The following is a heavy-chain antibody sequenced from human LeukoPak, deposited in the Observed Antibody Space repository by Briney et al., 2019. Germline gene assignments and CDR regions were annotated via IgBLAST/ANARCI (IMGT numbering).Heavy chain of an antibody. CDR1: GFTFSSYA. Sequence: GGSLRLSCAASGFTFSSYAMHWVRQAPGKGLEWVAVISYDGSNKYYADSVKGRFTISRDNSKNTLYLQMNSLRAEDTAVYYCARDVTSAFDIWGQGTMVTVSS. CDR3: ARDVTSAFDI. CDR2: ISYDGSNK. J-gene: IGHJ3*02. V-gene: IGHV3-30*04.